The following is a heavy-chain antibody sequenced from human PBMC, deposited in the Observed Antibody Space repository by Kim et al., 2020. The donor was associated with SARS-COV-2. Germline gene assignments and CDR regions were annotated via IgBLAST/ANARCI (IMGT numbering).Heavy chain of an antibody. D-gene: IGHD2-15*01. V-gene: IGHV1-18*01. CDR1: GYTFTSYG. CDR2: ISAYNGNT. J-gene: IGHJ5*02. Sequence: ASVKVSCKASGYTFTSYGISWVRQAPGQGLEWMGWISAYNGNTNYAQKLQGRVTMTTDTSTSTAYMELRSLGSDDTAVYYCARSPRGGIVVVVAATSSNNWFDPWGQGTLAT. CDR3: ARSPRGGIVVVVAATSSNNWFDP.